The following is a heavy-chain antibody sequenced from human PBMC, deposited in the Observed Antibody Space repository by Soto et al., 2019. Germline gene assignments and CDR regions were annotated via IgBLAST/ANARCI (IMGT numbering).Heavy chain of an antibody. J-gene: IGHJ6*02. D-gene: IGHD3-16*02. CDR2: ISAYNGNT. Sequence: ASVKVSCKASGYTFTSYGISWVRQAPGQGLEWMGWISAYNGNTNYAQKLQGRVTMTTDTSTSTAYMELRSLRADDMAIYYCANALPSFSMDVSGQGTRSTVS. CDR1: GYTFTSYG. CDR3: ANALPSFSMDV. V-gene: IGHV1-18*03.